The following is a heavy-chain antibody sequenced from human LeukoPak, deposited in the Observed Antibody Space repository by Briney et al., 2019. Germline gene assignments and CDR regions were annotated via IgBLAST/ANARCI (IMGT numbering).Heavy chain of an antibody. J-gene: IGHJ4*02. CDR2: FYSGGNT. CDR3: ARDRGDSSSWYYFDS. V-gene: IGHV3-53*01. D-gene: IGHD6-13*01. Sequence: GGSLRLSCAASGFTFRSYWMSWVRQAPGKGLEWVSVFYSGGNTYYADSVKGRFTISRDNSKNTLYLQMNSLRAEDTAVYYCARDRGDSSSWYYFDSWGQGTLVTVSS. CDR1: GFTFRSYW.